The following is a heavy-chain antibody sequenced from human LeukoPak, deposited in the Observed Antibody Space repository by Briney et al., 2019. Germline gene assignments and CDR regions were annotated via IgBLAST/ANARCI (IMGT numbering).Heavy chain of an antibody. D-gene: IGHD5-18*01. Sequence: SETLSLTCAVYGGSFSGYYWSWIRQPPGKGLEWIGEINHSGRTNYNPSLNSRVTISVDTSKNHFSLKLSSVTAADAAVDYWARDSYPIGRWGGGYYVDYWGQGTLVTVSS. V-gene: IGHV4-34*01. CDR2: INHSGRT. J-gene: IGHJ4*02. CDR1: GGSFSGYY. CDR3: ARDSYPIGRWGGGYYVDY.